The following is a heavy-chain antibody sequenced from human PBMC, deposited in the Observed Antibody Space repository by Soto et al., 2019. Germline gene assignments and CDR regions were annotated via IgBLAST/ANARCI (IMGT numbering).Heavy chain of an antibody. CDR1: GGSISSGGYS. Sequence: SETLSLTCAVSGGSISSGGYSWSWIRQPPGKGLEWIGYIYHSGSTYYNPSLKSRVTISVDRSKNQFSLKLSSVTAADTAVYYCARGIAARVSNWFDPWGQGTLVTVSS. CDR3: ARGIAARVSNWFDP. J-gene: IGHJ5*02. V-gene: IGHV4-30-2*01. D-gene: IGHD6-6*01. CDR2: IYHSGST.